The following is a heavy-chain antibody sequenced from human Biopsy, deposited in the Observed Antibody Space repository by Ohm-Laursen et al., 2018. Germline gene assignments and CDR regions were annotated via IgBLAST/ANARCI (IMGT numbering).Heavy chain of an antibody. J-gene: IGHJ4*02. CDR3: AKFEGDPTPSYYFDY. CDR2: IYGGGFGT. CDR1: GFPLHNYA. D-gene: IGHD3-10*01. Sequence: SLRLSCTASGFPLHNYAMSWVRQAPGKGLEWVAGIYGGGFGTYYADSVKGRFSISRDNSENTLYLHMNSLRAEDTAVYFCAKFEGDPTPSYYFDYWGQGTLVTVSS. V-gene: IGHV3-23*01.